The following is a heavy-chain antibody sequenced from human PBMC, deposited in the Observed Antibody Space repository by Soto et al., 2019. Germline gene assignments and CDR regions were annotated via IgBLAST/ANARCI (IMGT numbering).Heavy chain of an antibody. CDR1: GYTFTGYY. Sequence: ASVKVSCKASGYTFTGYYMHWVRQAPGQGLEWMGWINPNSGDTNYAQKFQGRVTMTRDTSASTAYMELSSLRSEDTAVYYCARAFPYDFWSGYRSGPFDYWGQGTLVTVSS. J-gene: IGHJ4*02. CDR2: INPNSGDT. CDR3: ARAFPYDFWSGYRSGPFDY. D-gene: IGHD3-3*01. V-gene: IGHV1-2*02.